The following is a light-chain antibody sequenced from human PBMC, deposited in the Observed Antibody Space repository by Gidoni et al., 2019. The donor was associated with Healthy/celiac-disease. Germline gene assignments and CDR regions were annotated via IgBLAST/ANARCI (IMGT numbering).Light chain of an antibody. J-gene: IGKJ2*01. Sequence: EIVLTQTPGTLSLSPGERVTLSCSASQSVSSSYLAWYQQKPGQAPRLRVYGASSRATGIPDFTLTISRLEPEDDAVYYCQQYGSSPLYTFGQGTKLEIK. V-gene: IGKV3-20*01. CDR2: GAS. CDR3: QQYGSSPLYT. CDR1: QSVSSSY.